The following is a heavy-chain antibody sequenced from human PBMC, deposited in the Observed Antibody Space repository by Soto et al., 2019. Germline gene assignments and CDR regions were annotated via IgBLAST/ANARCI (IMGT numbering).Heavy chain of an antibody. D-gene: IGHD4-17*01. CDR3: VRVGGYYGDYPNFDY. J-gene: IGHJ4*02. Sequence: PSETLSLTCSVSGSSISPYYWSWLRQPPGKGLEWIGNIYYTGSTKYNPSLKSRVTMSVATSKSQVSLRLTSVTAADTAVYYCVRVGGYYGDYPNFDYWRQGTLVTVSS. V-gene: IGHV4-59*01. CDR2: IYYTGST. CDR1: GSSISPYY.